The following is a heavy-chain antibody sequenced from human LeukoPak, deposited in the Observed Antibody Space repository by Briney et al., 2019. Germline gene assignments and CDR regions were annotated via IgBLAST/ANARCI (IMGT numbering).Heavy chain of an antibody. Sequence: SVKVSCKASGGTFSSYPISWVRQAPGQGLEWMGGIIPIFGTPNYAQKFQGRVTITADESTSTAYLELSSLRSEDTAVYYCARLPSLKNMITFGGVPAGVPLSFDPWGQGTLVTVSS. D-gene: IGHD3-16*01. CDR1: GGTFSSYP. CDR2: IIPIFGTP. V-gene: IGHV1-69*13. J-gene: IGHJ5*02. CDR3: ARLPSLKNMITFGGVPAGVPLSFDP.